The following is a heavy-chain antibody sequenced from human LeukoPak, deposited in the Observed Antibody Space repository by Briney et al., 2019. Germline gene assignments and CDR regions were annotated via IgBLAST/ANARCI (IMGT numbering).Heavy chain of an antibody. Sequence: GGSLRLSCAPSGFTFDDYAMHWVRQAPGKGLGWVSGISWNSGSIGYADSVKGRFTISRDNAKNSLYLQMNSLRAEDTALYYCAKDRLLLPKYFFDYWGQGTLVTVSS. CDR1: GFTFDDYA. CDR2: ISWNSGSI. CDR3: AKDRLLLPKYFFDY. J-gene: IGHJ4*02. D-gene: IGHD3-22*01. V-gene: IGHV3-9*01.